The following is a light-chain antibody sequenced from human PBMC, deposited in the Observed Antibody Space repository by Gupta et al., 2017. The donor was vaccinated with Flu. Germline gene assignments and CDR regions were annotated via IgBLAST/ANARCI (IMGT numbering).Light chain of an antibody. Sequence: QSALTQPASVSGSPGQSITISCTGTSSDVGGSNYVSWYQQHPGNAPKLLIYDVNNRPSGVSSRFSGSKSGNTASLPISALQAEDETDYYCSSYTNISTFYVFGSGTSVTVL. CDR2: DVN. CDR3: SSYTNISTFYV. J-gene: IGLJ1*01. V-gene: IGLV2-14*01. CDR1: SSDVGGSNY.